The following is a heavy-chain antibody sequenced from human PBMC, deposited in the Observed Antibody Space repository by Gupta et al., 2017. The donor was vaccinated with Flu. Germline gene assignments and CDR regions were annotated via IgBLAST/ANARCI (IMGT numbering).Heavy chain of an antibody. Sequence: QVQLQESGPGLVKPSETLSLTCTVSGGSISSYYWSWIRHPPGKGLEWIGYIYYSGSTNYNPSLKSRVTISVDTSKNQFSLKLSSVTAADTAVYYCARWDSMIVVDDAPLLDAFDIWGQGTMVTVSS. D-gene: IGHD3-22*01. CDR1: GGSISSYY. V-gene: IGHV4-59*08. J-gene: IGHJ3*02. CDR3: ARWDSMIVVDDAPLLDAFDI. CDR2: IYYSGST.